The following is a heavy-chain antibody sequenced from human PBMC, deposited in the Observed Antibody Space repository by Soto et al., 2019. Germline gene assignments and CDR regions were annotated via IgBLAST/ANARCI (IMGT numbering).Heavy chain of an antibody. J-gene: IGHJ4*02. CDR2: ISYDGSNK. V-gene: IGHV3-30*18. CDR1: GFTFSSYG. D-gene: IGHD3-22*01. Sequence: PGGSLRLSCAASGFTFSSYGMHWVRQAPGKGLEWVAVISYDGSNKYYADSVKGRFTISGDNSKNTLYLQMNSLRAEDTAVYYCAKNPGYYYDSTGYHFDYWGQGTLVTVSS. CDR3: AKNPGYYYDSTGYHFDY.